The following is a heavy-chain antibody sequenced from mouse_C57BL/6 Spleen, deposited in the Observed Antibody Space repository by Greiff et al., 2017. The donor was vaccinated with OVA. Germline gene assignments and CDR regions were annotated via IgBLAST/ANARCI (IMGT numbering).Heavy chain of an antibody. V-gene: IGHV5-4*03. J-gene: IGHJ4*01. CDR1: GFTFSSYA. D-gene: IGHD2-14*01. Sequence: EVKLQESGGGLVKPGGSLKLSCAASGFTFSSYAMSWVRQTPEKRLEWVATISAGGSDTYYQDNVKGRFTISRDNAKNNLYLQMSHLTSEYTAMYYCTSDRLTRYYYAMDYWGKGTSVTVSS. CDR3: TSDRLTRYYYAMDY. CDR2: ISAGGSDT.